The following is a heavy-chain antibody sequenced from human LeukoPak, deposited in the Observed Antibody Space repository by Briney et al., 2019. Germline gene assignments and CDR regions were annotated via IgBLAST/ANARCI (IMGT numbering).Heavy chain of an antibody. CDR2: INSDGRST. D-gene: IGHD3-10*01. CDR1: GFTFSSFW. J-gene: IGHJ4*02. V-gene: IGHV3-74*01. Sequence: LPGGSLRLSCAASGFTFSSFWMHWVRQAPGKGLVWVSRINSDGRSTSYADSVKGRFTISGDNAKNTLYLQMNSLTAEDTAVYYCARRGYYYGSGSDYWGQGTLVTVSS. CDR3: ARRGYYYGSGSDY.